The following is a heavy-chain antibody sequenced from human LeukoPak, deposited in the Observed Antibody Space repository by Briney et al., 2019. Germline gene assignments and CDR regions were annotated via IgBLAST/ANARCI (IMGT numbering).Heavy chain of an antibody. Sequence: SQTLSLTCTVSGGSISSGGYYWSWIRQPPGKGLEWIGYIYHSGSTYYNPSLKSRVTISVDTSKNQFSLKLSSVTAADTAVYYCARGGSSWYSGGAFDIWGQGTMVTVSS. V-gene: IGHV4-30-2*01. CDR3: ARGGSSWYSGGAFDI. J-gene: IGHJ3*02. D-gene: IGHD6-13*01. CDR1: GGSISSGGYY. CDR2: IYHSGST.